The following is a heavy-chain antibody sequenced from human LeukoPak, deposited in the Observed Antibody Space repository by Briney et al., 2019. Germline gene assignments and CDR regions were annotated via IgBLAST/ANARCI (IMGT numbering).Heavy chain of an antibody. CDR2: ISGSGGST. V-gene: IGHV3-23*01. CDR3: AHIYDSSGYYYDY. Sequence: GGSLRLSCAASGFTFSSYAMSWVRQAPGKGLEWVSAISGSGGSTYYADSVKGRFTISRDNSKNTLYLQMNSLRAEDTAVYYCAHIYDSSGYYYDYWGQGTLVTVSS. CDR1: GFTFSSYA. J-gene: IGHJ4*02. D-gene: IGHD3-22*01.